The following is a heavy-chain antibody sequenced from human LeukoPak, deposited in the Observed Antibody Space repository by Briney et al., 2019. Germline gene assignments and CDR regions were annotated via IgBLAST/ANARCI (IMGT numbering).Heavy chain of an antibody. CDR1: GFTFSSYV. CDR2: ISRDRDFQ. D-gene: IGHD2/OR15-2a*01. V-gene: IGHV3-30*04. CDR3: ARVPPFATYWYFDL. Sequence: PGGSLRLSCAASGFTFSSYVMHWVRQAPGKGLEWLAGISRDRDFQYYADSVKGRLTISRDDSRNTQYLQLNSLRLEDTAVYYCARVPPFATYWYFDLWGRGTLVTVSS. J-gene: IGHJ2*01.